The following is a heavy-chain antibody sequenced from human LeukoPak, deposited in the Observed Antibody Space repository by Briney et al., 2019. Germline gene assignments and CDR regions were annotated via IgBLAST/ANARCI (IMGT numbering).Heavy chain of an antibody. J-gene: IGHJ4*02. V-gene: IGHV3-15*01. CDR2: IKSKTDGETT. CDR1: GFTFTNAW. D-gene: IGHD3-10*01. CDR3: TTDLGTYYHGSQRLIPIDY. Sequence: GGSLRLSCVDSGFTFTNAWMSWVRQAPGKGLEWIGRIKSKTDGETTNHAEPVRGRFTISRDDSKSAVYLQMNSLKIEDTAVYYCTTDLGTYYHGSQRLIPIDYWGQGTLVTVSS.